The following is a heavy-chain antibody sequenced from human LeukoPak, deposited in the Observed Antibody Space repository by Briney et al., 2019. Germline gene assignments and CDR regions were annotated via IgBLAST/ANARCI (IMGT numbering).Heavy chain of an antibody. CDR1: GFTFSDYG. V-gene: IGHV3-30*03. CDR3: ARAAESTTTGTIYFDY. J-gene: IGHJ4*02. D-gene: IGHD4-17*01. CDR2: ISYDGSNK. Sequence: GSLRLSCAASGFTFSDYGMHWVRQAPGKGLEWVAVISYDGSNKYYADSVKGRFTISRDNSKNTLYLQMNSLRAEDTAVYYCARAAESTTTGTIYFDYWGQGTLVTVSS.